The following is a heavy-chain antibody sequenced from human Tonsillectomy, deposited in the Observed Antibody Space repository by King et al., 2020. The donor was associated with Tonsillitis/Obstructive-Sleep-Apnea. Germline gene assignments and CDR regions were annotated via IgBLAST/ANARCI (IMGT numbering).Heavy chain of an antibody. CDR1: RFTFSNYE. CDR3: VGSGNRGGFES. J-gene: IGHJ4*02. Sequence: VQLVESGGGLVQAGGSLRLSCAASRFTFSNYEMNWVRQAPGKGLEWISYVSRSSSTIYYADSVKGRFTISRDNAKKSLYLQMNSLRAEDTALYYCVGSGNRGGFESWGQGTLVSVSS. CDR2: VSRSSSTI. D-gene: IGHD3-16*01. V-gene: IGHV3-48*03.